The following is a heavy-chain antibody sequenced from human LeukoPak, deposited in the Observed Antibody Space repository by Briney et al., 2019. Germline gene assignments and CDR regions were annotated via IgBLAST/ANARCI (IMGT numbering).Heavy chain of an antibody. CDR1: GGSFSGYY. J-gene: IGHJ2*01. Sequence: SETLSLTCAVYGGSFSGYYWSWIRQPPGKGLEWIGEINHSGSTNYNPSLKSRVTISVDTSKNQFSLKLSSVTAADTAVYYCARMDYYDSSGYYYVAHWNFDLWGRGTLVTVSS. D-gene: IGHD3-22*01. CDR2: INHSGST. V-gene: IGHV4-34*01. CDR3: ARMDYYDSSGYYYVAHWNFDL.